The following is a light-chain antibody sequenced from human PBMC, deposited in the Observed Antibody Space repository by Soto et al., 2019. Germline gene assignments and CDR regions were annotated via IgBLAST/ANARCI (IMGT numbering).Light chain of an antibody. J-gene: IGKJ4*01. CDR3: QQFNNSMLT. CDR1: QGISRA. V-gene: IGKV1D-13*01. CDR2: DAS. Sequence: AIPLTQSPSSLSASVGERVTIACRESQGISRALAWYQQKPGKAPKLXIYDASSLESGVRSRFSGSGSGTDFTLTISSLQPEDFATDYCQQFNNSMLTFGGGTKVDIK.